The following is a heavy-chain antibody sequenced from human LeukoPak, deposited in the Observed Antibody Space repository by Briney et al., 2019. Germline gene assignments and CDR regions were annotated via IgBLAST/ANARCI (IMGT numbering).Heavy chain of an antibody. Sequence: PGGSLRVSCAASGFTFSSYSMNWVRQAPWKGLEWVSAISGSGGSTYYADSVKGRFTISRDNSKNTLYLQMNSLRAEDTAVYYCAKGDYFDWYWFDPWGQGTLVTVSS. CDR3: AKGDYFDWYWFDP. CDR1: GFTFSSYS. CDR2: ISGSGGST. J-gene: IGHJ5*02. V-gene: IGHV3-23*01. D-gene: IGHD3-9*01.